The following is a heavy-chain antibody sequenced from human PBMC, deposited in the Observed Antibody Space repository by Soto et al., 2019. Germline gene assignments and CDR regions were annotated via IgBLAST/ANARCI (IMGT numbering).Heavy chain of an antibody. J-gene: IGHJ6*02. CDR1: GFTFSSYV. D-gene: IGHD6-6*01. CDR2: ISGSGSST. CDR3: ATDPRIAVRPDYYYGMDV. V-gene: IGHV3-23*01. Sequence: EVQLLESGGGLVQPGGSLRLSCAASGFTFSSYVMSWVRQAPGKGLEWVSAISGSGSSTYYVDSVKGRFTISRDSSKNTLYLQMNSLRAEDTAIYYCATDPRIAVRPDYYYGMDVWGQGPTVTVSS.